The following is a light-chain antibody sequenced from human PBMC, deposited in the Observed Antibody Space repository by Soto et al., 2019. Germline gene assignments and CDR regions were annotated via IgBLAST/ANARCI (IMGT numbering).Light chain of an antibody. CDR3: SSYAGSNNLRV. Sequence: QSVLTQPPSASGSPGQSVTISCTGTSSDVGGYNYVSWYQQHPGKAPKLMIYEVSKQPSGVPDRFSGSKSGNTASLTVSGLQAEDEADYYCSSYAGSNNLRVFGGGTKLTVL. J-gene: IGLJ2*01. V-gene: IGLV2-8*01. CDR1: SSDVGGYNY. CDR2: EVS.